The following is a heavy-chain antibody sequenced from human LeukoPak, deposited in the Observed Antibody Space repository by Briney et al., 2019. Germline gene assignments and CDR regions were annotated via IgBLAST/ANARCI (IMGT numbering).Heavy chain of an antibody. V-gene: IGHV3-74*01. CDR2: INGDGSST. CDR1: GFTFSSYW. D-gene: IGHD1-26*01. J-gene: IGHJ4*02. Sequence: GGSLRLSCAASGFTFSSYWMYWVRQAPGKGLVWVSRINGDGSSTFYADSVKGRFTISRDNAKNTLYLQMNSLRAEDTAVYYRARDLVGATSLFDYWGQGTLVTVSS. CDR3: ARDLVGATSLFDY.